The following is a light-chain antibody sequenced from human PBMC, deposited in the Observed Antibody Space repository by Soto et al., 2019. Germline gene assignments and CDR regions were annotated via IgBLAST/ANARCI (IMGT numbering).Light chain of an antibody. CDR1: QSISNY. Sequence: DIQMTQSPSSLSASVGDSVTITCRASQSISNYLNWYQQKPGKAPKLLMYAASSLQSGVPSRFSGSGSGTDFTLTINSLQPEDFATYSCQQSHSTPWTFGQGTKVEIK. CDR2: AAS. V-gene: IGKV1-39*01. CDR3: QQSHSTPWT. J-gene: IGKJ1*01.